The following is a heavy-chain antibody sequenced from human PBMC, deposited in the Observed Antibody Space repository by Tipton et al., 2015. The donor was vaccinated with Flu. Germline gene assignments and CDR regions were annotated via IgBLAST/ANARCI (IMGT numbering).Heavy chain of an antibody. D-gene: IGHD3-22*01. CDR2: INHSGST. CDR3: ARGTNYDSSGYYPS. Sequence: TLSLTCAVYGGSFSGYYWSWIRQPPGKGLEWIGEINHSGSTNYNPSLKSRVTISVDTSKNQFSLKLSPVTAADTAVYYCARGTNYDSSGYYPSWGQGTLVTVSS. J-gene: IGHJ5*02. V-gene: IGHV4-34*01. CDR1: GGSFSGYY.